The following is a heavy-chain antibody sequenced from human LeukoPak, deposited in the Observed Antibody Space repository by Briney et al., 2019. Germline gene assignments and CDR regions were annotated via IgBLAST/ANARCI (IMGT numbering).Heavy chain of an antibody. Sequence: PSQTLSLTCNVSGGSISSGNKYWSWIRQPAGKGLEWIGHIDSSGGTNHNPSLKSRVTISINTSKNQFSPNLSSVTAADTAVYYCSRSRGSLWFGENWGQGTLVAVSS. CDR3: SRSRGSLWFGEN. CDR1: GGSISSGNKY. CDR2: IDSSGGT. V-gene: IGHV4-61*09. J-gene: IGHJ4*02. D-gene: IGHD3-10*01.